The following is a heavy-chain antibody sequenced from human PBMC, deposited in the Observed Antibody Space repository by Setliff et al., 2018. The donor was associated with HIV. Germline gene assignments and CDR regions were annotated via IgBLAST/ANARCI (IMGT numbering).Heavy chain of an antibody. D-gene: IGHD3-16*01. CDR1: GGSISSHF. J-gene: IGHJ4*02. CDR3: ARRLGATVFYYFDY. V-gene: IGHV4-59*11. Sequence: SETLSLTCTVSGGSISSHFWSWIRQPPGKGLEWIGTVSYSGSTNYNPPLKSRVTISVDTSENQFSLKLSSVTAADTAVYYCARRLGATVFYYFDYWGQGTLVTVSS. CDR2: VSYSGST.